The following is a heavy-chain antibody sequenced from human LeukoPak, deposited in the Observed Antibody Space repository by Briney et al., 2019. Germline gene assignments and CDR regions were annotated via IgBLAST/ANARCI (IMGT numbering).Heavy chain of an antibody. V-gene: IGHV3-53*01. CDR3: ARRSPGSSNWYDY. J-gene: IGHJ4*02. CDR1: GLTVSSNY. D-gene: IGHD6-13*01. CDR2: IQDSGST. Sequence: GVSLRLSCAASGLTVSSNYMSWVRQAPGTGLEWVSVIQDSGSTYYTDSVKGRFTISRDNSKNTVYLQMNSLRAEDTAVYYCARRSPGSSNWYDYWGQGTLVTV.